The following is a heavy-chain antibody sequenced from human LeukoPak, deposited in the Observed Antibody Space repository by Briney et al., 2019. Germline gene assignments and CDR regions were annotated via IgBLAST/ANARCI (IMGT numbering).Heavy chain of an antibody. J-gene: IGHJ4*02. CDR3: ARDYSDSSGYEPPAVFGY. Sequence: PSETLSLTCTVSGGYMENIYWHWIRQPPGKGLEWIGYIYHQAGTEYNPSLKNRVAISVDTSKNQFSLKLSSVTAADTAVYYCARDYSDSSGYEPPAVFGYWGQGTLVTVSS. D-gene: IGHD3-22*01. V-gene: IGHV4-59*01. CDR2: IYHQAGT. CDR1: GGYMENIY.